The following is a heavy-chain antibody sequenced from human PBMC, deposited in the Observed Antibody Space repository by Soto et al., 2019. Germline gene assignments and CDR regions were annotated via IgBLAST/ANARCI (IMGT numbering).Heavy chain of an antibody. CDR2: INGGNGKS. CDR3: ARGGGATFTHYYYYMDV. D-gene: IGHD1-26*01. Sequence: QVQLVQSGAEVKKPGASVKVSCEASGYTFSTYEMHWVRQAPGQRPEWMGWINGGNGKSKYSETLQGRVTFTRDTSASTAYMELTSLRSEDTAVYYCARGGGATFTHYYYYMDVCGTGTTVTVSS. CDR1: GYTFSTYE. J-gene: IGHJ6*03. V-gene: IGHV1-3*01.